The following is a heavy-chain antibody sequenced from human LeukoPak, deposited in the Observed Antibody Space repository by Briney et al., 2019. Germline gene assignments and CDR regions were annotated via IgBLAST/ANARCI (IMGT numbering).Heavy chain of an antibody. CDR2: IRSDGSDK. J-gene: IGHJ4*02. V-gene: IGHV3-33*01. CDR1: GFIFSNFG. Sequence: GGSLRLSCAASGFIFSNFGMHWVRQAPGKGLEWVAAIRSDGSDKYFADSVKGRFTISRDKSKSTMYLQMDTLRAEDTAVYYCARDPCFIKTCLDYWGQGTLVTVSS. CDR3: ARDPCFIKTCLDY. D-gene: IGHD3-10*01.